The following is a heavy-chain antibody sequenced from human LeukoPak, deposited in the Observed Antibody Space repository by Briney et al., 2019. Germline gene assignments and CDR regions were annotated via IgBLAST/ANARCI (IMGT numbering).Heavy chain of an antibody. D-gene: IGHD3-22*01. J-gene: IGHJ4*02. CDR3: ARGSPPRRNYDSRGYYSYYFDY. CDR2: ISAYNGDT. CDR1: GYTFTSYG. V-gene: IGHV1-18*01. Sequence: ASVKVSCKASGYTFTSYGISWVRQAPGQGLEWMGWISAYNGDTHYAQKLQGRVTMTTDTSTSTVYMELRRLRSDDTAVYYCARGSPPRRNYDSRGYYSYYFDYWGQGTLVTVSS.